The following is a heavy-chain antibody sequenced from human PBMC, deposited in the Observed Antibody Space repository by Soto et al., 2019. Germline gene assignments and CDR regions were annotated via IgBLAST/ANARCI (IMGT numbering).Heavy chain of an antibody. CDR1: GFTFSSYG. V-gene: IGHV3-30*18. Sequence: GSLRLSCAASGFTFSSYGMHWVRQAPGKGLEWVAVISYDGSNKYYADSVKGRFTISRDNSKNTLYLQMNSLRAEDTAVYYCAKEYGYYDSSGYYSAYNYFDYWGQGTLVTVSS. D-gene: IGHD3-22*01. J-gene: IGHJ4*02. CDR3: AKEYGYYDSSGYYSAYNYFDY. CDR2: ISYDGSNK.